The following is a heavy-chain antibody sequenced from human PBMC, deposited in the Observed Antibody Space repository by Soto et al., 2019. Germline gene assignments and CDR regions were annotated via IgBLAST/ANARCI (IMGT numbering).Heavy chain of an antibody. J-gene: IGHJ6*03. D-gene: IGHD2-8*01. CDR3: ARHLPNYYYYYMDV. CDR2: VYSSGST. CDR1: GGSITNNY. V-gene: IGHV4-59*08. Sequence: SETLSLTCTVSGGSITNNYWSWIRQFPGKGLEWIGYVYSSGSTKHNPSLKSRVTISVDTAKNQFSLKLSSVTAADTAIYYCARHLPNYYYYYMDVWGQGTTVTVSS.